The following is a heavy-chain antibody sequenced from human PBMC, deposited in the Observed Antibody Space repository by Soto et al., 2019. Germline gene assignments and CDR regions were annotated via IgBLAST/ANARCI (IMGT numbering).Heavy chain of an antibody. Sequence: GGSLRLSCAASGFTFSSYGMHWVRQAPGKGLEWVAVISYDGSNKYYADSVKGRFTISRDNSKNTLYLQMNSLRAEDTAVYYCAKDLIPGYSGYVPKVYPDYYYGMDVWGQGTTVTVSS. V-gene: IGHV3-30*18. J-gene: IGHJ6*02. CDR2: ISYDGSNK. CDR3: AKDLIPGYSGYVPKVYPDYYYGMDV. CDR1: GFTFSSYG. D-gene: IGHD5-12*01.